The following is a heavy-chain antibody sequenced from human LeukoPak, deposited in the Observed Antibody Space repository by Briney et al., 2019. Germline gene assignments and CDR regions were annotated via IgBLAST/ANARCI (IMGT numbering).Heavy chain of an antibody. V-gene: IGHV5-51*01. J-gene: IGHJ5*02. D-gene: IGHD3-22*01. Sequence: GESLKISCKGSGYRFTSYWIGWARQMPGKGLEWLGIIYPGDSDTRYSPSFQGQVTISADKSISTAYLQWSSLKASDTALDFCAGRGEVDYYDAWGQGTLVTVSS. CDR2: IYPGDSDT. CDR3: AGRGEVDYYDA. CDR1: GYRFTSYW.